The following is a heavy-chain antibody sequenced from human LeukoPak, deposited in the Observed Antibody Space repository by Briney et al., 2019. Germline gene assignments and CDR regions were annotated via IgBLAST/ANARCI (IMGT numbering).Heavy chain of an antibody. CDR1: GGSISSYY. V-gene: IGHV4-59*08. CDR3: ARGGPPSDYFDY. J-gene: IGHJ4*02. D-gene: IGHD3-16*01. CDR2: IYYSGST. Sequence: SETLSLTCTVSGGSISSYYWSWIRQPPGKGLEWVGYIYYSGSTNYNPSLKSRVTISVDTSKNQFSLKLSSVTAADTAVYYCARGGPPSDYFDYWGKGTLVTVSS.